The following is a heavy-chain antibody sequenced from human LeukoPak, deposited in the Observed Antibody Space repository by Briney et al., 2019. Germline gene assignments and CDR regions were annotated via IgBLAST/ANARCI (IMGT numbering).Heavy chain of an antibody. D-gene: IGHD3-16*02. Sequence: ASVKVSCKASGYTFTSYGISWVRQAPGQGLEWMGWISAYNGNTNYAQKLQGRVTMTTDTSTSTAYMELGSLRSDDTAVYYCARDRISDYVWGSYRHDYWGQGTLVTVSS. CDR2: ISAYNGNT. CDR3: ARDRISDYVWGSYRHDY. V-gene: IGHV1-18*01. J-gene: IGHJ4*02. CDR1: GYTFTSYG.